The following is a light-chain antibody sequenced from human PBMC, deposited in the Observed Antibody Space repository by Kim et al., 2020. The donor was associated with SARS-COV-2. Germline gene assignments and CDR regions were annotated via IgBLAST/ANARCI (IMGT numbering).Light chain of an antibody. CDR2: QDK. V-gene: IGLV3-1*01. J-gene: IGLJ2*01. CDR3: QAWDSSTVV. CDR1: KLGARH. Sequence: SYELTQPPSVSVSPGQTASITCSGDKLGARHASWYQQKPGQSPVVVIYQDKKRPSGIPERISGSNSGNTATLTISGPPAMDEADYHSQAWDSSTVVFGGG.